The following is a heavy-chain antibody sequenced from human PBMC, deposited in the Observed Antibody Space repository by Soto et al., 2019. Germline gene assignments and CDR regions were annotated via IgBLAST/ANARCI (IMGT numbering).Heavy chain of an antibody. J-gene: IGHJ4*02. D-gene: IGHD3-22*01. CDR1: GFTFSSYA. CDR2: ISGSGGNT. CDR3: ARDDDGSAYSPLLWY. Sequence: GGSLRLSCAASGFTFSSYAMSWVRQAPGKGLEWVSAISGSGGNTYYADSVKGRFTISRDNSKNTLNLQMNSLKAEDTAIYYCARDDDGSAYSPLLWYWGQGTLVPVSS. V-gene: IGHV3-23*01.